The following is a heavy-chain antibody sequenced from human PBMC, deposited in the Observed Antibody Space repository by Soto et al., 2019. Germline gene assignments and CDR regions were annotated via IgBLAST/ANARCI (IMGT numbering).Heavy chain of an antibody. CDR2: ISAYNGNT. Sequence: GASVKVSCKASGYTFTSYGISWVRQAPGQGLEWMGWISAYNGNTNYAQKLQGRVTMTTDTSTSTAYMELRSLRSDDTAVYYCARANPPPDEQAHFDYWGQGTLVTVSS. CDR1: GYTFTSYG. J-gene: IGHJ4*02. CDR3: ARANPPPDEQAHFDY. D-gene: IGHD2-2*01. V-gene: IGHV1-18*01.